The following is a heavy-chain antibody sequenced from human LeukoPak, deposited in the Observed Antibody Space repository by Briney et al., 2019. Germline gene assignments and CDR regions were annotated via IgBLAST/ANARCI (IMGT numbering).Heavy chain of an antibody. CDR2: INPNSGGT. CDR3: ARATYYYDSSYAFDI. J-gene: IGHJ3*02. V-gene: IGHV1-2*02. D-gene: IGHD3-22*01. CDR1: GYTFTGYY. Sequence: ASVKVSCKASGYTFTGYYMHWVRQAPGQGLEWMGWINPNSGGTNYAQKFQGRVTMTRNTSISTAYMELSSLRSEDTAVYYCARATYYYDSSYAFDIWGQGTMVTVSS.